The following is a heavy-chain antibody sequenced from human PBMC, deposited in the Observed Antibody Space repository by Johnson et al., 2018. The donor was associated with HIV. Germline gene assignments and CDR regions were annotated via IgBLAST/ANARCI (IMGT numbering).Heavy chain of an antibody. D-gene: IGHD6-6*01. Sequence: VQLVESGGGLVQPGGSLRLSCAASGFTVSSNYMSWVRQAPGKGLEWVSAISGSGGSTYYADSVKGRFTISRDNSKNTLYLQMNSLRAEDTAVYYCARRGTSSSSGLHAFDIWGQGTMVTVSS. CDR1: GFTVSSNY. V-gene: IGHV3-23*04. CDR2: SGSGGST. CDR3: ARRGTSSSSGLHAFDI. J-gene: IGHJ3*02.